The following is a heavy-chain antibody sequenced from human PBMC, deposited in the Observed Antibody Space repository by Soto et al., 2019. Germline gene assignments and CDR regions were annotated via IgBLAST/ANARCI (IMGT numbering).Heavy chain of an antibody. D-gene: IGHD3-3*01. CDR2: ISGSGGST. J-gene: IGHJ4*02. CDR1: GFTFSSYA. Sequence: EVQLLESGGDLIQPGGSLRLSCAASGFTFSSYAMSWVRQAPGKGLEWVSGISGSGGSTYYADSVRGRFTSSRDNSKNALYLQMHSLRAEDTAVYYCAKDPNYVFWTGFFDYWGQGMLVTVSS. V-gene: IGHV3-23*01. CDR3: AKDPNYVFWTGFFDY.